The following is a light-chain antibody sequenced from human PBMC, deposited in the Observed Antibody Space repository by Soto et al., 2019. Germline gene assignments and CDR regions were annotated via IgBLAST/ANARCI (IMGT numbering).Light chain of an antibody. CDR2: KNH. Sequence: QSVLTQPPSASGTPGQRVTISCSGSSSNIGSNYVYWYQQLPGTAPKLLIYKNHQRPSGVPDRFSGSKSGTSASLAISGLRSDDEDDYSCAAWDDSLSGPTWVFGGGTKLTVL. V-gene: IGLV1-47*01. CDR3: AAWDDSLSGPTWV. CDR1: SSNIGSNY. J-gene: IGLJ3*02.